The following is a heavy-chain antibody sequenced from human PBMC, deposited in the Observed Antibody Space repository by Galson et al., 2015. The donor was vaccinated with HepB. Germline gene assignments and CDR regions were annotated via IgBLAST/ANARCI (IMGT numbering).Heavy chain of an antibody. CDR2: INHSGST. V-gene: IGHV4-34*01. CDR1: GGSFSGYY. Sequence: ETLSLTCAVYGGSFSGYYWSWIRQPPGKGLEWIGEINHSGSTNYNPSLKSRVTISVDTSKNQFSLKLSSVTAADTAVYYCARESRDCSSTSCYADFDYWGQGTLVTVSS. J-gene: IGHJ4*02. CDR3: ARESRDCSSTSCYADFDY. D-gene: IGHD2-2*01.